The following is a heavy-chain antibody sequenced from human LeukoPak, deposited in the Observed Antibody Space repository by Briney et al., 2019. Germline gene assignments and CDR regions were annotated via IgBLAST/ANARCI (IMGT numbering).Heavy chain of an antibody. V-gene: IGHV3-23*01. D-gene: IGHD3-22*01. CDR2: ISGSGGST. J-gene: IGHJ4*02. Sequence: GGSLRLSCVASGFTFSSYAMSWVRQAPGKGLEWVSVISGSGGSTYYADSVKGRFTISRDNSKNTLYLQMNSLRAEDTAVYYCARASSGYYTAFDYWGQGTLVTVSS. CDR3: ARASSGYYTAFDY. CDR1: GFTFSSYA.